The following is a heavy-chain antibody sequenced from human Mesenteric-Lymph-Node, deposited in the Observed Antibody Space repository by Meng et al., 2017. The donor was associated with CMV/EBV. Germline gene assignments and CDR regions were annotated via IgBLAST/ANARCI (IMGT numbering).Heavy chain of an antibody. V-gene: IGHV1-69*05. D-gene: IGHD2-2*01. CDR1: GYTFTDSF. J-gene: IGHJ6*02. Sequence: SVKVSCKASGYTFTDSFIHWVRQAPGQGLEWMGGIIPVVGTAHYAQKFQGKVTITTDESTSTAYMEVSSLRSEDTAVYYCARSSTSWQDGMDVWGQGTTVTVSS. CDR2: IIPVVGTA. CDR3: ARSSTSWQDGMDV.